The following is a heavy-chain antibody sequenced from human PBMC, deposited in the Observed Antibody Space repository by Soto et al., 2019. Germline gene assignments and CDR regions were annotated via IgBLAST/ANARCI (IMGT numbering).Heavy chain of an antibody. Sequence: QVQLQESGPGLVKPSGTLSLTCAVSGGSISSSNWWSWVRQPPGKGLEWIGEIYHSGSTNYNPSLTRRVTISVEKSKNHFSLKLSSVTAADTAVYYCARQHYYGSGSTLWGQGTLVTVSS. CDR2: IYHSGST. CDR1: GGSISSSNW. V-gene: IGHV4-4*02. CDR3: ARQHYYGSGSTL. D-gene: IGHD3-10*01. J-gene: IGHJ4*02.